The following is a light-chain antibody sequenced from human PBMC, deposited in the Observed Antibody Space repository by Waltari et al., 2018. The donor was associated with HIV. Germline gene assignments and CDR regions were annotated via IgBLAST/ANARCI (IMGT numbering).Light chain of an antibody. V-gene: IGLV1-47*01. CDR1: SSDIGANY. CDR2: RSN. CDR3: AAWDDSLSNWV. J-gene: IGLJ3*02. Sequence: QSVLTQPPSTSGTPGQRVAISCSGSSSDIGANYVYWYQQFPGAAPKVLIYRSNVRPSGVPDRFSGSKSGTSASLAITDLRSEDEADYYCAAWDDSLSNWVFGGGTKLTVL.